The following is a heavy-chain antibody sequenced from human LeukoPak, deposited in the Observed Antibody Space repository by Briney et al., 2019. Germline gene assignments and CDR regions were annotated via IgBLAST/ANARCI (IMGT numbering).Heavy chain of an antibody. CDR1: GGSISSGGYY. CDR2: IYYSGST. V-gene: IGHV4-30-4*08. J-gene: IGHJ4*02. CDR3: ARERSGISAPLDY. Sequence: SETLSLTCTVSGGSISSGGYYWSWIRQHPGKGLEWIGYIYYSGSTYYNPSLKSRVTISVVTSKNQFSLKLSSVTAADTAVYYCARERSGISAPLDYWGQGTLVTVSS. D-gene: IGHD5-24*01.